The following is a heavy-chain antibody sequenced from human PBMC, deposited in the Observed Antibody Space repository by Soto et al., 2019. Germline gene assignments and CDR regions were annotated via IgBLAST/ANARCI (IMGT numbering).Heavy chain of an antibody. J-gene: IGHJ3*02. CDR3: ATPPYSAAFAI. CDR1: GYSFTSYW. CDR2: IYHGDSDT. V-gene: IGHV5-51*01. Sequence: EVQLVQSGAEVKKPGESLKISCKGSGYSFTSYWIGWVRQMPGKGLEWMGIIYHGDSDTRYRPSFQGQVTIPADTSLITAYLQSTSLMASDTAIYYFATPPYSAAFAICGQGTMVTLSS. D-gene: IGHD2-15*01.